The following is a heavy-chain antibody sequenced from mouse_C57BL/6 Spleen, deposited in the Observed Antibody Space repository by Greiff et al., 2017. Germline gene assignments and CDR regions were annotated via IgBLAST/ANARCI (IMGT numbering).Heavy chain of an antibody. CDR1: GYTFTSYW. CDR3: VILDYGSSYCY. Sequence: VQLQQPGAELVRPGSSVKLSCKASGYTFTSYWMHWVKQRPIQGLEWIGNIDPSDSETHYNQKFKDKATLTVDKSSSTAYMQLSSLTSEDSAVYYCVILDYGSSYCYWGQGTTLTVSS. J-gene: IGHJ2*01. CDR2: IDPSDSET. V-gene: IGHV1-52*01. D-gene: IGHD1-1*01.